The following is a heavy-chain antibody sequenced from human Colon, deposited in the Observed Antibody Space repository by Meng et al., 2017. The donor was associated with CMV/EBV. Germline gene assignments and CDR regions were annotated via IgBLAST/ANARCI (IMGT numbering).Heavy chain of an antibody. CDR1: GFTFSSYP. CDR3: ARDRERNCGNNICTGDHYYALDV. CDR2: ISNAGTNT. J-gene: IGHJ6*02. V-gene: IGHV3-30*15. D-gene: IGHD2-21*01. Sequence: GESLKISCEASGFTFSSYPMHWVRQVPGKGLEWVAVISNAGTNTYYAHSVKGRYTISRDNSKETLSLQMGSLRLEDTGVYYCARDRERNCGNNICTGDHYYALDVWGQGTTVTVSS.